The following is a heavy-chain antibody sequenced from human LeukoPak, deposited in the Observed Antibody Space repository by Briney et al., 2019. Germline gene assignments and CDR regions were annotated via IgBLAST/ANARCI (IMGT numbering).Heavy chain of an antibody. D-gene: IGHD3/OR15-3a*01. J-gene: IGHJ4*02. CDR3: ARGGSFGLKANLDS. Sequence: SVKVSCKASGGTFSSYAISWVRQAPGQGLEWMGGIIPIFGTANYAQKFQGRVTITTDESTSTAYMELSRLRSDDTAVYYCARGGSFGLKANLDSWGQGTLVTVSS. CDR2: IIPIFGTA. CDR1: GGTFSSYA. V-gene: IGHV1-69*05.